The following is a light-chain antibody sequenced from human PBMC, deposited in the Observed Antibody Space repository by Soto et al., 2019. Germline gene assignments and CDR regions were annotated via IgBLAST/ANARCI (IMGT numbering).Light chain of an antibody. CDR2: EVS. CDR3: SSYAGSKNWV. J-gene: IGLJ3*02. V-gene: IGLV2-8*01. CDR1: SSDVGNYKY. Sequence: QSALPQSPSASGSPGQSVTISCTGTSSDVGNYKYVSWNQHHPGKAPKLMIYEVSKRPSGVPERFSGSKSGNTASLTVSGLQAEDEADYYCSSYAGSKNWVFGGGTKLTVL.